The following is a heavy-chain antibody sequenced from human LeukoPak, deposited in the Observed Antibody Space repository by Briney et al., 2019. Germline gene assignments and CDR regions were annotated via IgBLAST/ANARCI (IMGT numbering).Heavy chain of an antibody. D-gene: IGHD6-6*01. Sequence: SVKVSCKASGGTFSSYAISWVRQAPGQGLEWMGGIIPIFGTANYAQKFQGRVTITADESTSTAYMELRSLRSDDTAVYYCARDGGAARPLDYWGQGTLVTVSS. CDR3: ARDGGAARPLDY. CDR1: GGTFSSYA. J-gene: IGHJ4*02. V-gene: IGHV1-69*01. CDR2: IIPIFGTA.